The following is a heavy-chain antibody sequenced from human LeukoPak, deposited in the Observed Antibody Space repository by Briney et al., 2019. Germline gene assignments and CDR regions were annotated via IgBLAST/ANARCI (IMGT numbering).Heavy chain of an antibody. V-gene: IGHV3-7*03. CDR3: ARKTVVGSYFDY. D-gene: IGHD4-23*01. J-gene: IGHJ4*02. CDR1: GFTFSAYW. CDR2: IKQDGSDK. Sequence: GGSLSLSCAASGFTFSAYWMSWVRQAPGKGREWVANIKQDGSDKYYVHSVKGRFTISRDNAKNSLYLQMNSLRAEDTAVYYCARKTVVGSYFDYWGQGTPVTVSS.